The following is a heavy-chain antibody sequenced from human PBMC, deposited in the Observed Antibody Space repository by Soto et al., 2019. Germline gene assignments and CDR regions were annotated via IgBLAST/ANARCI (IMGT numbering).Heavy chain of an antibody. Sequence: GASVKVSCKTSGYTFSNYGITWVRQAPGQPLEWLGWISLYSDGTNYAQKFQGRVTMTTDTSTSTAYMELRSLRSEDTAVYYCASGPYYDFWSGYYKGYYYYYGMDVWGQGTTVTVSS. CDR2: ISLYSDGT. V-gene: IGHV1-18*01. CDR3: ASGPYYDFWSGYYKGYYYYYGMDV. J-gene: IGHJ6*02. D-gene: IGHD3-3*01. CDR1: GYTFSNYG.